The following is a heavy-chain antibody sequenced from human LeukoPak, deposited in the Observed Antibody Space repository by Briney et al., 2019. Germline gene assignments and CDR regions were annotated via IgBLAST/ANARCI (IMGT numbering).Heavy chain of an antibody. J-gene: IGHJ6*02. CDR2: INHSGST. V-gene: IGHV4-34*01. D-gene: IGHD4-17*01. CDR3: ARDSLTDDYGDYYGMDV. CDR1: SGSFGGYY. Sequence: SETLSLTCDVSSGSFGGYYWSWIRQPPGKGLEWIGEINHSGSTSYNPSLKSRVSISVDASKSQFSLKLSSVTAADTAVYYCARDSLTDDYGDYYGMDVWAQGTTVTVSS.